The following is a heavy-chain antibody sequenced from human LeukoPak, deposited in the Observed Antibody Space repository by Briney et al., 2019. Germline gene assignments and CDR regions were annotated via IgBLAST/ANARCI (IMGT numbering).Heavy chain of an antibody. CDR1: GFIVSSNY. CDR2: TYTDGST. J-gene: IGHJ6*02. CDR3: ARDGPAPPPGVSVHYYYYYGMDV. Sequence: PGGSLRLSCAASGFIVSSNYMNWVRQAPGKGLEWVSVTYTDGSTYYADSVKGRFTISRDISKNTLYLQMNSLRAEDTAVYYCARDGPAPPPGVSVHYYYYYGMDVWGQGTTVTVSS. D-gene: IGHD1-14*01. V-gene: IGHV3-53*05.